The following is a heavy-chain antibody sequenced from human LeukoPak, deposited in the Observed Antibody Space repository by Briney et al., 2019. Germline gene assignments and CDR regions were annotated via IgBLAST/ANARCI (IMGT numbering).Heavy chain of an antibody. J-gene: IGHJ5*02. CDR1: GYSFTSYW. Sequence: GESLKISCKGSGYSFTSYWIGWVRPMPGKGLEWMGIIYPGDSDTRYSSSFQGQVTISADKSISTAYVQWSSLKASDTAMYYCARHFRSGSYYGEWFDPWGQGTLVTVSS. V-gene: IGHV5-51*01. CDR3: ARHFRSGSYYGEWFDP. D-gene: IGHD1-26*01. CDR2: IYPGDSDT.